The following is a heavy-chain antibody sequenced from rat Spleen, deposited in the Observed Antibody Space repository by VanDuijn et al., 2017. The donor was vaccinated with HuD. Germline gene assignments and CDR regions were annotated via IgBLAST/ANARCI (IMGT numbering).Heavy chain of an antibody. CDR1: GFTFSNYG. CDR3: ARLSNSGYALFAN. CDR2: ISTSGGTS. Sequence: EVELVESGGGLVQPGRSMKLSCAASGFTFSNYGMAWVRQAPTEGLEWVASISTSGGTSYYRDSVKGRFTISRDHAKSTLYLQMNSLRSEDTATYYCARLSNSGYALFANWGQGVMVTVSS. J-gene: IGHJ2*01. D-gene: IGHD4-3*01. V-gene: IGHV5-25*01.